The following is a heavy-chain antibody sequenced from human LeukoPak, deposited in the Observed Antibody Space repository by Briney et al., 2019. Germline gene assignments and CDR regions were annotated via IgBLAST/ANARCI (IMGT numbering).Heavy chain of an antibody. CDR2: ISSSGSTI. J-gene: IGHJ4*02. Sequence: NPGGSLRLSCAASGFTFSDYYMSWIRQAPGKGLEWVSYISSSGSTIYYADSVKGRFTISRDNAKNSLYLQMNSLRAEDTAVYYCVRDRPRFSGSYAAPYWGQGTLVTVSS. D-gene: IGHD1-26*01. V-gene: IGHV3-11*04. CDR1: GFTFSDYY. CDR3: VRDRPRFSGSYAAPY.